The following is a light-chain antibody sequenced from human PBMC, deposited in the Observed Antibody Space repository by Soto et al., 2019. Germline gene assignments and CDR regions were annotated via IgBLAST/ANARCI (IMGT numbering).Light chain of an antibody. J-gene: IGLJ1*01. CDR2: EVS. CDR3: SSYTSSSPRV. V-gene: IGLV2-14*01. Sequence: QSALTQPASVSGSPGQSITISCTGTSSDVGGYNYVSWYQQHPGKAPKLMIYEVSNRPSGVSNRFSGSKSGNTASLTISGLQAEDGADYYCSSYTSSSPRVFGTGTKLTAL. CDR1: SSDVGGYNY.